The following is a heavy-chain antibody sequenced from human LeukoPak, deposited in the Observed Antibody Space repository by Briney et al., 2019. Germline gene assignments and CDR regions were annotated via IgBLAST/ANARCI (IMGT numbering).Heavy chain of an antibody. D-gene: IGHD4-17*01. CDR1: GFTFSSYS. CDR3: ARVRPYDYGDVFDY. CDR2: ISSSSSYI. J-gene: IGHJ4*02. Sequence: GGSLRLSCAASGFTFSSYSMNWVRQAPGKGLEWVSSISSSSSYIYYADSVKGRFTISRDNAKNSLYLQMNSLRAEDTAVYYCARVRPYDYGDVFDYWGQGTLVTVSS. V-gene: IGHV3-21*01.